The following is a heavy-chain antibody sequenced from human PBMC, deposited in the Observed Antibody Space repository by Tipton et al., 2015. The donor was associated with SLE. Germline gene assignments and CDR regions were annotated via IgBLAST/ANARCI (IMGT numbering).Heavy chain of an antibody. CDR3: ARDLDSSLGY. D-gene: IGHD6-6*01. V-gene: IGHV3-48*01. CDR1: GFTFSSYS. J-gene: IGHJ4*02. CDR2: ISSSRSTI. Sequence: AVSGFTFSSYSMNWVRQAPGKGLEWVSYISSSRSTIYYADSVKGRFTISRDNAKNSLYLQMNSLRAEDTAVYYCARDLDSSLGYWGQGTLVTVSS.